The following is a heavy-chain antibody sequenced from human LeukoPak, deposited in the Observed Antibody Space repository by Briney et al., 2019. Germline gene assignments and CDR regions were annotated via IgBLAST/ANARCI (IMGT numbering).Heavy chain of an antibody. J-gene: IGHJ4*02. CDR3: AKYPGEFRPTTRFFDY. CDR2: ISGSGGST. D-gene: IGHD3-10*01. V-gene: IGHV3-23*01. Sequence: GGSLRLSCAASGFTFSSYAMSWVRQAPGKGLEWVSAISGSGGSTYYADSVKGRFTISRDNSKNTLYLQMNSLRAEDTAVYYCAKYPGEFRPTTRFFDYWGQGTLVTVSS. CDR1: GFTFSSYA.